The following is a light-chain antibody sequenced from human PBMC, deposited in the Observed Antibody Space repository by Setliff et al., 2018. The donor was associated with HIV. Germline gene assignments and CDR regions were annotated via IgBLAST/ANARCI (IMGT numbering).Light chain of an antibody. J-gene: IGLJ1*01. CDR2: GNT. V-gene: IGLV1-40*01. CDR3: QSHDSTLSGPV. CDR1: NSNIGAGYD. Sequence: QSVLTQPPSVSGAPGQRVTISCTGNNSNIGAGYDVHWYQRLPGTAPKPLIYGNTNRPSGVPDRFSGSKSGTSASLAITGLQAEDEADYYCQSHDSTLSGPVFGTGTKVTVL.